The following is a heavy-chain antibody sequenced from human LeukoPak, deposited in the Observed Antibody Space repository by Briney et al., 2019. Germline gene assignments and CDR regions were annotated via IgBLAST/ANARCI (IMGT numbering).Heavy chain of an antibody. CDR3: ARCGYSYGCYYYYYMDV. CDR1: GFTFSSYA. CDR2: ISYDGSNK. D-gene: IGHD5-18*01. J-gene: IGHJ6*03. V-gene: IGHV3-30*04. Sequence: GGSLRLSCAASGFTFSSYAMHWVRQAPGKGLEWVAVISYDGSNKYYADSVKGRFTISRDNSKNTLYLQMNSLRAEDTAVYYCARCGYSYGCYYYYYMDVWGKGTTVTVSS.